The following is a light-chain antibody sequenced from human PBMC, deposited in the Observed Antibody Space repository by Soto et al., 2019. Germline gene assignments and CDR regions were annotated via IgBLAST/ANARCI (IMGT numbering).Light chain of an antibody. CDR2: GAS. J-gene: IGKJ5*01. Sequence: EIVMTQSPATLSVSPGERATLSCRASQSVSSNLAWYQQKPGQAPRLLIYGASTRATGIPARFSGSGSGTEFTLTISSPQSEDFAVYYCQHYNNWFTFVQGTRLEI. CDR1: QSVSSN. V-gene: IGKV3-15*01. CDR3: QHYNNWFT.